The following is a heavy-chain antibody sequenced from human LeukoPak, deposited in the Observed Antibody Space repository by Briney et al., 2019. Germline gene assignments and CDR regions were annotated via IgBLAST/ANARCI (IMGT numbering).Heavy chain of an antibody. V-gene: IGHV4-59*02. J-gene: IGHJ5*02. D-gene: IGHD3-3*01. CDR2: IYYSGST. Sequence: SGTLSLTCTVSGASVSNYYWNWIRQPPGKGLEWIRCIYYSGSTNYNPSLMSRVTISVDTSKNQFSLKLSSLTAADTAVYFCARRPIARGFGVDNWFDPWGQGTLVTVSS. CDR1: GASVSNYY. CDR3: ARRPIARGFGVDNWFDP.